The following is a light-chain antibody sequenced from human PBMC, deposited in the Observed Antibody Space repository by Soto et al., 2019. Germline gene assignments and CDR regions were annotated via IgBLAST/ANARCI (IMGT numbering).Light chain of an antibody. Sequence: DIQMTQSPSTLSASVGDRVTITCRASQSIGTSLAWYQQQAGKAPEVLIYKAYILDGGVSARFSGGGSGTEFTLTINGLHPHDFATYFCQQYNTYPLSFGGGTKVDLK. CDR1: QSIGTS. V-gene: IGKV1-5*03. CDR3: QQYNTYPLS. J-gene: IGKJ4*01. CDR2: KAY.